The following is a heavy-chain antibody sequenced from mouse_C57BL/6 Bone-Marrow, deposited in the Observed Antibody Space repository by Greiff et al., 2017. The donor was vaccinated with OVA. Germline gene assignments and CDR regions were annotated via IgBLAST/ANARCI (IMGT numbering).Heavy chain of an antibody. V-gene: IGHV1-59*01. Sequence: QVHVKQPGAELVRPGTSVKLSCKASGYTFTSYWMHWVKQRPGQGLEWIGVIDPSDSYTNYNQKFKGKATLTVDTSSSTAYMQLSSLTSEDSAVYYCARSGYYGYIWFAYWGQGTLVTVSA. J-gene: IGHJ3*01. CDR3: ARSGYYGYIWFAY. D-gene: IGHD2-2*01. CDR1: GYTFTSYW. CDR2: IDPSDSYT.